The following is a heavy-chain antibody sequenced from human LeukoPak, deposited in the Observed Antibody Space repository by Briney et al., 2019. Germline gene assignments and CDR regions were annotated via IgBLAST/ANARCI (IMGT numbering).Heavy chain of an antibody. CDR2: ISAYNGNT. CDR3: ARGLLAGDSGSYYKL. CDR1: GYTFTSYG. V-gene: IGHV1-18*01. D-gene: IGHD3-10*01. J-gene: IGHJ6*02. Sequence: ASVKVSCKASGYTFTSYGISWVRQAPGQGLEWMGWISAYNGNTNYAQKLQGRVTMTTDTSTGTAYMELRSLRSDDTAVYYCARGLLAGDSGSYYKLWGQGTTVTVSS.